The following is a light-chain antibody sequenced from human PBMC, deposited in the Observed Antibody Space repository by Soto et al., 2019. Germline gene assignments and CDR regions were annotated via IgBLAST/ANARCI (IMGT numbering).Light chain of an antibody. CDR3: TSYTSSSLYV. Sequence: QSRVTQPDSVSGSPGQSITISCTGTSSDVGGYNYVSWYQQLPGKAPKLMIYDVSDRPSGVSNRFSGSKSGNTASLTISGLQAEDEADYYCTSYTSSSLYVFGTGTKVTVL. V-gene: IGLV2-14*01. CDR1: SSDVGGYNY. CDR2: DVS. J-gene: IGLJ1*01.